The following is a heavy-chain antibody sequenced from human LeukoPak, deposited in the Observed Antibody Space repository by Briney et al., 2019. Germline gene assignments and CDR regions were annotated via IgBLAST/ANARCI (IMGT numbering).Heavy chain of an antibody. V-gene: IGHV3-49*04. CDR2: IRSKAYGGTT. CDR3: TRGFYYYDSSTFDY. Sequence: GRSLRLSWTASGFTFGDYAMSWVRQAPVKGLEWVGFIRSKAYGGTTEYAASVKGRFTISRDDSKSIAYLQINSLKTEDTAVYYCTRGFYYYDSSTFDYWGQGTLVTVSS. J-gene: IGHJ4*02. D-gene: IGHD3-22*01. CDR1: GFTFGDYA.